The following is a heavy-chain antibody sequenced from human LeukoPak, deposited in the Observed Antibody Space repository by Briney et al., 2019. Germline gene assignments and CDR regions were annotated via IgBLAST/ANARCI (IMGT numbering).Heavy chain of an antibody. V-gene: IGHV4-59*01. D-gene: IGHD3-3*01. CDR2: IYYSGGT. Sequence: SETLSLTCAVSGGSISSYYWSWIRQPPGKGLEWMGYIYYSGGTNYNPPLNSRGTISVDTSKTQFSLKLSSVTAADTAVYYCARQDFGVDPVPDYWGQGTLVTVSS. CDR1: GGSISSYY. CDR3: ARQDFGVDPVPDY. J-gene: IGHJ4*02.